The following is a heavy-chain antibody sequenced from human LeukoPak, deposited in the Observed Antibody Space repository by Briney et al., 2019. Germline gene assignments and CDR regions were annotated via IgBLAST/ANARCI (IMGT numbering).Heavy chain of an antibody. V-gene: IGHV3-9*01. CDR3: AKVRYSSSWYGYYFDY. CDR2: ISWNSGSI. CDR1: GFTFDDYA. J-gene: IGHJ4*02. Sequence: TGGSLRLSCAASGFTFDDYAMHWVRQAPGKGLEWVSGISWNSGSIGYADSVKGRFTISRDNAKNSLYLQMNSLRAEDTALYYCAKVRYSSSWYGYYFDYWGQGTLVTVSS. D-gene: IGHD6-13*01.